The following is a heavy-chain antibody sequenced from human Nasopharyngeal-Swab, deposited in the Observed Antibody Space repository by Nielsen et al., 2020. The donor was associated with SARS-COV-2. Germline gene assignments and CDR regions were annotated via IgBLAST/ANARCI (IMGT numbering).Heavy chain of an antibody. J-gene: IGHJ4*02. CDR1: GATFSSYA. D-gene: IGHD6-13*01. Sequence: SVKVSCKASGATFSSYAISWVRQAPGQGLEWMGRIIPILGIANYAQKFQGRVTITADKSTSTAYMELSSLRSEDTAVYYCARDATYGQLGNFDYWGQGTLVTVSS. CDR3: ARDATYGQLGNFDY. CDR2: IIPILGIA. V-gene: IGHV1-69*04.